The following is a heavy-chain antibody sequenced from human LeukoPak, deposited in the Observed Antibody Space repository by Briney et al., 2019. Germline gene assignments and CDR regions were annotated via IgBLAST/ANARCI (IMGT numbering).Heavy chain of an antibody. CDR3: ARGKYDSGGYYLDY. CDR2: INHSGSI. V-gene: IGHV4-34*01. J-gene: IGHJ4*02. CDR1: GESFSGYY. Sequence: SETLSLTCPVYGESFSGYYWSWISQPPGKGMTWIGEINHSGSINYNPSLKSRVPISLDTSKSQFSLKLSSVTAADTAVYYCARGKYDSGGYYLDYWGQGTLVTVSS. D-gene: IGHD3-22*01.